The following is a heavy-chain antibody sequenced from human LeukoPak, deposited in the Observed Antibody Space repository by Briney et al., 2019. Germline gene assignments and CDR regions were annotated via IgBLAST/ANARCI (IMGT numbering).Heavy chain of an antibody. D-gene: IGHD2-2*01. V-gene: IGHV1-18*01. J-gene: IGHJ6*02. CDR3: ARDLDIVVVATISRQYGLDV. CDR1: GYTFTNYG. Sequence: ASVRVSCKASGYTFTNYGISWVRQAPGQGLEWMGWISPYNGNTNYAQKLQGRVTMPTDTSTTTAYMELRSLRSDDTAVYYCARDLDIVVVATISRQYGLDVWGQGNSVLVAS. CDR2: ISPYNGNT.